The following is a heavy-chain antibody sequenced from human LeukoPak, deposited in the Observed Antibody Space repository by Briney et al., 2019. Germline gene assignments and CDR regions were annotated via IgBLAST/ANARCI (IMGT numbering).Heavy chain of an antibody. CDR1: GGSISINHYY. D-gene: IGHD6-19*01. CDR3: ASDHSSGWYGDDY. V-gene: IGHV4-39*01. CDR2: IFYSGSA. Sequence: PSETLSLTCTVSGGSISINHYYWGWIRQPPGKGLEWIGSIFYSGSAYYNPSLKNRVTISVDTSKNQFSLKLSSVTAADTAVYYCASDHSSGWYGDDYWGQGTLVTVSS. J-gene: IGHJ4*02.